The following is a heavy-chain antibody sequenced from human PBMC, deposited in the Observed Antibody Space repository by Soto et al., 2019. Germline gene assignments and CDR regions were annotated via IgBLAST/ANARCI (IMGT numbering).Heavy chain of an antibody. Sequence: PSETLSLTCXVSGGSISSGGYSWSWIRQPPGKGLEWIGYIYHSGSTYYNPSLKSRVTISVDRSKNQFSLKLSSVTAADTAVYYCARGMTTVTTIDYWGQGTLVTVSS. J-gene: IGHJ4*02. D-gene: IGHD4-4*01. V-gene: IGHV4-30-2*01. CDR2: IYHSGST. CDR3: ARGMTTVTTIDY. CDR1: GGSISSGGYS.